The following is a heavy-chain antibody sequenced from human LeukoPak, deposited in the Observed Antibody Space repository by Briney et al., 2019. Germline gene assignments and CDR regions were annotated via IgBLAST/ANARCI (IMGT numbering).Heavy chain of an antibody. D-gene: IGHD6-6*01. CDR3: ASYSSSSHYFDY. CDR2: IIPIFGTA. V-gene: IGHV1-69*06. CDR1: GGTFSSYA. J-gene: IGHJ4*02. Sequence: SVKVSCKASGGTFSSYAISWVRQAPGQGLEWMGGIIPIFGTANYAQKFQGRVTITADKSTSTAYMELSSLRSEDTAVYYCASYSSSSHYFDYWGQGTLVTVSS.